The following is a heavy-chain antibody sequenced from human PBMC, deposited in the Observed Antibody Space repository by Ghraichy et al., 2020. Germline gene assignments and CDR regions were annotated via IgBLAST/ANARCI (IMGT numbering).Heavy chain of an antibody. D-gene: IGHD4-17*01. CDR2: INHSGST. J-gene: IGHJ4*02. V-gene: IGHV4-34*01. Sequence: TLSLTCAVYGESFSGYYWSWIRQPPGKGLEWIGEINHSGSTNYNPSLKSRVTISVHTSKNQFSLKLSSVTAADTAVYYCARGSRLDYWGQGTLVTVSS. CDR1: GESFSGYY. CDR3: ARGSRLDY.